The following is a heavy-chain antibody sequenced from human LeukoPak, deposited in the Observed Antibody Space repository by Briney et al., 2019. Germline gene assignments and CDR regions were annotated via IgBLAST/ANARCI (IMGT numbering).Heavy chain of an antibody. V-gene: IGHV1-69*13. D-gene: IGHD5-12*01. J-gene: IGHJ5*02. Sequence: GASVKVSCMASGGTFSNSAISWVRQAPGPGLEWMGGIIPIFGTAYYGQKFRGRVTITADDSTSTAYMELSSLSSEDTAMYYCAREKGDAVATNYFDTWGQGTLVTVSS. CDR3: AREKGDAVATNYFDT. CDR1: GGTFSNSA. CDR2: IIPIFGTA.